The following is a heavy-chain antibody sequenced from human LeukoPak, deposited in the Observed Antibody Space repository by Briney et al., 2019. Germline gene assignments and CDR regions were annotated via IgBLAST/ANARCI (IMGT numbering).Heavy chain of an antibody. J-gene: IGHJ6*02. D-gene: IGHD6-13*01. Sequence: PGRSLRLSCAASGFTFSSYGMHWVRQAPGKGLEWVAVISYDGSNKYYADSVKGRFTISRDNSKNTLYLQMNSLRAGDTAVYYCAKSGRSNNSGMDVWGQGTTVTVSS. V-gene: IGHV3-30*18. CDR1: GFTFSSYG. CDR3: AKSGRSNNSGMDV. CDR2: ISYDGSNK.